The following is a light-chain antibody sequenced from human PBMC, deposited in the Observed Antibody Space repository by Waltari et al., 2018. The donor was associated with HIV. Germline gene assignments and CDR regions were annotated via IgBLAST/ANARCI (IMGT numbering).Light chain of an antibody. CDR2: EVS. Sequence: PGQSITISCTGTSSDVGGYNYVSWYQQHPGKAPKLMIYEVSNRPSGVSNRFSGSKSGNTASLTISGLQAEDEADYYCSSYTSSSLVFGGGTKLTVL. J-gene: IGLJ2*01. CDR3: SSYTSSSLV. CDR1: SSDVGGYNY. V-gene: IGLV2-14*01.